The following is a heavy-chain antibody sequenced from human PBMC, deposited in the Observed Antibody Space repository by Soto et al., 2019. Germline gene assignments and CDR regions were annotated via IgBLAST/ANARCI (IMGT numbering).Heavy chain of an antibody. J-gene: IGHJ4*02. Sequence: QVQLQESGPGLVKPSGTLSLTCAVSGGSISSSNWWSWVRQPLGKGLEWIGEIYHSGSTNYNPSLKSRVTISVDKSKNQFSLKLSSVTAADTAVYYCARASGGSWHGYYFDYWGQGTLVTVSS. CDR1: GGSISSSNW. D-gene: IGHD2-15*01. V-gene: IGHV4-4*02. CDR2: IYHSGST. CDR3: ARASGGSWHGYYFDY.